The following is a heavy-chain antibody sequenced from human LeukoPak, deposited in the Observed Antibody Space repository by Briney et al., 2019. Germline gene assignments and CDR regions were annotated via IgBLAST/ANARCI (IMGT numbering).Heavy chain of an antibody. J-gene: IGHJ4*02. V-gene: IGHV1-18*01. D-gene: IGHD3-22*01. CDR2: ISAYNGNT. Sequence: ASVKVSCKASGYTFTSYGISWVRQAPGQGLEWMGWISAYNGNTNYAQKFQGRVTMTRDTSISTAYMELSRLRSDDTAVYYCARDQGDYYDSTGDYWGQGTLVTVSS. CDR1: GYTFTSYG. CDR3: ARDQGDYYDSTGDY.